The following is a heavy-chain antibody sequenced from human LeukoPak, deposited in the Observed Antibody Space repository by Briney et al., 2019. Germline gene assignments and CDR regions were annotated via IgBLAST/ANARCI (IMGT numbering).Heavy chain of an antibody. V-gene: IGHV3-23*01. J-gene: IGHJ4*02. D-gene: IGHD6-19*01. Sequence: GGSLRLSCAASGFTFSSSAMNWVRQAPGKGLEWVSAISGSGISTFYADSVKGRFTISRDNSKNTLYLQMNSLRAEDTAVYYCARLPPYSSGWYGFDYWGQGTLVTVSS. CDR2: ISGSGIST. CDR1: GFTFSSSA. CDR3: ARLPPYSSGWYGFDY.